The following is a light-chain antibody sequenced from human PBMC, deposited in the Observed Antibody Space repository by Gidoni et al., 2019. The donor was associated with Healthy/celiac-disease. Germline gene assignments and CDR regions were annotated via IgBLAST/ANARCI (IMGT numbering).Light chain of an antibody. J-gene: IGKJ3*01. CDR1: QGISSA. V-gene: IGKV1-13*02. CDR3: QQFNSYPFT. Sequence: AIQLNQSPSSLSAFVGDRDTITCRVSQGISSALAWYQQKPGKAPKLLIYDASSLESGVPSRFSGSGSGTDFTLTISSLQPEDFATYYCQQFNSYPFTFGPGTKVDIK. CDR2: DAS.